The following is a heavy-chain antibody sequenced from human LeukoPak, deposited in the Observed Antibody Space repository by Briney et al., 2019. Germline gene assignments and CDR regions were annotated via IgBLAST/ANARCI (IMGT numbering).Heavy chain of an antibody. Sequence: SETLSLTCTVSGGSISSSSYYWGWIRQPPGKGLEWIGSIYYSGSTYYNPSLKSRVTISVDTSKNQFSLKLSSVTAADTAMYYCARGSHNFDYWGQGTLVTVSS. D-gene: IGHD1-26*01. J-gene: IGHJ4*02. CDR2: IYYSGST. V-gene: IGHV4-39*01. CDR1: GGSISSSSYY. CDR3: ARGSHNFDY.